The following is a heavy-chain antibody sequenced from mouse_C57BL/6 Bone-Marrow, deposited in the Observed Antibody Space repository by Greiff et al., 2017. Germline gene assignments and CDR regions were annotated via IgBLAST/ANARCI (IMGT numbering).Heavy chain of an antibody. V-gene: IGHV10-1*01. J-gene: IGHJ1*03. CDR1: GFSFNTYA. D-gene: IGHD1-1*01. Sequence: EVQGVESGGGLVQPKGSLKLSCAASGFSFNTYAMNWVRQAPGKGLEWVARIRSKSNNYATYYADSVKDRFTISRDDSESMLYLQMNNLKTEDTAMYYCVRAIYGSTPYFDVWGTGTTVTVSS. CDR2: IRSKSNNYAT. CDR3: VRAIYGSTPYFDV.